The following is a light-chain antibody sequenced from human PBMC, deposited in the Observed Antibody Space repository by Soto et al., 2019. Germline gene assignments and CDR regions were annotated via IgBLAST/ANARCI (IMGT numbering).Light chain of an antibody. J-gene: IGKJ1*01. CDR3: QQYNNWPPWT. CDR1: HSVSSSY. CDR2: GAS. Sequence: EIGLTHSPGTLSLSPGERATLSCRASHSVSSSYLAWYQQKPGQAPRLLIYGASTRATGIPARFSGSGFGTEFTLTISSLQSEDFAVYYCQQYNNWPPWTFGQGTKVDIK. V-gene: IGKV3-15*01.